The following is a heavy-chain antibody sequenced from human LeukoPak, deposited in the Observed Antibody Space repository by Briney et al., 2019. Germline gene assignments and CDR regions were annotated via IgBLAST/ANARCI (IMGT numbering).Heavy chain of an antibody. CDR1: GYTFTSYG. D-gene: IGHD2-2*01. J-gene: IGHJ6*04. Sequence: GASVKVSCKASGYTFTSYGISWVRQAPGQGLEWMGGIIPIFGTANYAQKFQGRVTITADESTSTAYMELSSLRSEDTTVYYCARVPPATAHYYYYGMDVWGKGTTVTVSS. CDR3: ARVPPATAHYYYYGMDV. CDR2: IIPIFGTA. V-gene: IGHV1-69*13.